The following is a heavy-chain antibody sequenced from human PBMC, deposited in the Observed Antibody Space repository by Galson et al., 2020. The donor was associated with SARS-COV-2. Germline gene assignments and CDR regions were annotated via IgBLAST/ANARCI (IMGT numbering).Heavy chain of an antibody. CDR3: ARDWAYSSPNAVDY. Sequence: GGSLRLSCAASGFTFSDYYMSWIRQAPGKGLEWVSYISSSSSYTNYADSVKGRFTISRDNAKNSLYLQMNSLRAEDTAVYYCARDWAYSSPNAVDYWGQGTLVTVSS. D-gene: IGHD6-13*01. CDR1: GFTFSDYY. J-gene: IGHJ4*02. V-gene: IGHV3-11*06. CDR2: ISSSSSYT.